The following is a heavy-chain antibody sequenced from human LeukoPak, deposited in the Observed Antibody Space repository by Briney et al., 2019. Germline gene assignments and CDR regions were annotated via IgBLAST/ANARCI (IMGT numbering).Heavy chain of an antibody. CDR3: ARSLYSGYDLGY. CDR1: GYTFTGYY. J-gene: IGHJ4*02. D-gene: IGHD5-12*01. V-gene: IGHV1-2*02. Sequence: GASVKVSRKASGYTFTGYYMHWVRQAPGQGLEWMGWIKPNSGGTNYAQKFQGRVTMTRDTSISTAYMELSRLRSDDTAVYYCARSLYSGYDLGYWGQGTLVTVSS. CDR2: IKPNSGGT.